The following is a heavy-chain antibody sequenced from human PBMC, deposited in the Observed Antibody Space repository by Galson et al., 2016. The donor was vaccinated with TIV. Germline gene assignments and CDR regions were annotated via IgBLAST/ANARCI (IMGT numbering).Heavy chain of an antibody. V-gene: IGHV5-10-1*01. Sequence: QSGAEVKKPGESLRISCKTSGYNFTNYWIIWVRQMPGRGLEWVGRIDPEDSYTEYSPSFQGHVTISTDKSIGTSYLQWSSLKASDTAIYYCARPHYGDGDCWGLGTLVTVSS. CDR3: ARPHYGDGDC. D-gene: IGHD4-17*01. CDR2: IDPEDSYT. J-gene: IGHJ4*02. CDR1: GYNFTNYW.